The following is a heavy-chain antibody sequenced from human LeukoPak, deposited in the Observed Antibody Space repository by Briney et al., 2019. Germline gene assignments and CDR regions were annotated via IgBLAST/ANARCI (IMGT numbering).Heavy chain of an antibody. CDR2: IYYSGST. V-gene: IGHV4-59*01. D-gene: IGHD6-13*01. Sequence: SETLSLTCTVSGGSISSYYWSWIRQPPGKGLEWSGYIYYSGSTNYNPSLKSRVTISVDTSKNQFSLRLSSVTAADTAVYYCASITYSSSWYLFDYWGQGTLVTVSS. CDR1: GGSISSYY. CDR3: ASITYSSSWYLFDY. J-gene: IGHJ4*02.